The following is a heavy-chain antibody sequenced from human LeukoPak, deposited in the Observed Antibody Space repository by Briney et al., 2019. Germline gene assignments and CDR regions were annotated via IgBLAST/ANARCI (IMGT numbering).Heavy chain of an antibody. V-gene: IGHV4-4*09. Sequence: ASETLSLTCTVSGGSISSYYWSWIRQPPGKGLEWIGYIYTSGGTNYNPSLKSRVTISVDTSKNQFSLKLSSVTAADTAVYYCARLEGWYDFWSGYYYYYMDVWGKGTTVTVSS. CDR3: ARLEGWYDFWSGYYYYYMDV. CDR2: IYTSGGT. CDR1: GGSISSYY. D-gene: IGHD3-3*01. J-gene: IGHJ6*03.